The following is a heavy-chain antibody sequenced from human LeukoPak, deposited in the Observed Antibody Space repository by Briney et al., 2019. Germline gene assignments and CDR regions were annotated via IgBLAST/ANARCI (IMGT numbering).Heavy chain of an antibody. CDR2: IYYSGST. CDR1: GGSISSYY. Sequence: SETLSLTCTVSGGSISSYYWSWIRQPPGKGLEWIGYIYYSGSTNYNPSLKSRVTISVDTSKNQFSLKLSSVTAADTAVYYCARSFHSSGYYWAYWGQGTLVTVSS. CDR3: ARSFHSSGYYWAY. D-gene: IGHD3-22*01. V-gene: IGHV4-59*01. J-gene: IGHJ4*02.